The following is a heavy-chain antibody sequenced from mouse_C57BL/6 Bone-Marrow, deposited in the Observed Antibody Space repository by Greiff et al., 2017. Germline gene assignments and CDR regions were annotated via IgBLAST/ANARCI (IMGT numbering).Heavy chain of an antibody. CDR2: IYPRDGST. V-gene: IGHV1-78*01. CDR3: ARGNDYDWGYYAMDY. D-gene: IGHD2-4*01. CDR1: GYTFTDHT. J-gene: IGHJ4*01. Sequence: QVQLQQSDAELVKPGASVKISCKVSGYTFTDHTIHWMKQRPEQGLEWIGYIYPRDGSTKYNEKFKGKATLTADKSSSTAYMQLNSLTSEDSAVYFCARGNDYDWGYYAMDYWGQGTSVTVSS.